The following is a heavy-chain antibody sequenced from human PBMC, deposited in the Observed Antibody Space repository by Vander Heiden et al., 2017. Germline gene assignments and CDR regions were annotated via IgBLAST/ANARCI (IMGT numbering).Heavy chain of an antibody. CDR1: GFTLEDFA. CDR3: TKDRAPYIVGATSSFDP. Sequence: AQLVESRGGLVQPRSPRSLACVVYGFTLEDFAMHWVRQAPGKGLEWVAGISWNSNMIGYADAVKGRFTISRDNAKNSVHLQMNSLRREDTAVYHCTKDRAPYIVGATSSFDPWGQGTLVTVSS. D-gene: IGHD3-16*01. J-gene: IGHJ5*02. V-gene: IGHV3-9*01. CDR2: ISWNSNMI.